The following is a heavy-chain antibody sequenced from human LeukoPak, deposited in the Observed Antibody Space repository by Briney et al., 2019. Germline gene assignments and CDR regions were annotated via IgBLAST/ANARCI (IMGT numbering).Heavy chain of an antibody. CDR3: ARDRHDFWSGYYASHFDY. CDR1: GGSISSYY. Sequence: SETLSLTFTVSGGSISSYYWSWIRRPAGKGLEWSRRIYTSGSTNYNPSLKSRVTMSVDTSKNQFSLKLSSVTAADTAVYYCARDRHDFWSGYYASHFDYWGQGTLVTVSS. V-gene: IGHV4-4*07. D-gene: IGHD3-3*01. J-gene: IGHJ4*02. CDR2: IYTSGST.